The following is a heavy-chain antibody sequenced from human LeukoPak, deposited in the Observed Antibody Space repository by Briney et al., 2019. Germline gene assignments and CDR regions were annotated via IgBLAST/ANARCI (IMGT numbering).Heavy chain of an antibody. V-gene: IGHV4-31*03. CDR3: ARGIQQLMPFDY. CDR2: IYYSGST. D-gene: IGHD6-13*01. CDR1: GGSISSGGYY. J-gene: IGHJ4*02. Sequence: SETLSLTCTVSGGSISSGGYYWSWIRQHPGKGLEWIGYIYYSGSTYYNPSLKSRVTISVDTSKNQFSLKLSSVTAADTAVYYCARGIQQLMPFDYWGQGTLVTVSS.